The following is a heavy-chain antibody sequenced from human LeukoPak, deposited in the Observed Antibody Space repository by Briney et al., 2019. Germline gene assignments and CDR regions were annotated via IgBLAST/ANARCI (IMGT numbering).Heavy chain of an antibody. CDR1: GFTFSDYY. CDR2: ISSSGSAI. V-gene: IGHV3-11*01. CDR3: ARALGAKVSYYYGMDV. Sequence: GGSLRLSCAASGFTFSDYYMSWIRQAPGKGLEWVSYISSSGSAIYYADSVKGRFTISRDNAKNSLYLQMNSLRAEDTAVYYCARALGAKVSYYYGMDVWGQGTTVTVSS. D-gene: IGHD2-15*01. J-gene: IGHJ6*02.